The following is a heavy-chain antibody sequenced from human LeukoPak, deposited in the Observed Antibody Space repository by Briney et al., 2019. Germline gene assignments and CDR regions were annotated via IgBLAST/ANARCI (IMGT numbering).Heavy chain of an antibody. D-gene: IGHD2-8*01. J-gene: IGHJ6*02. Sequence: PGGSLRLSCAASGFTVSSNYMNWVRQAPGKGLEWVSAIYSGGSTYYADSVKGRFTISRDKSKNTLYLQMNNLRAEDTAVYYCARDGVSNYYYGMDVWGQGTTVTVSS. V-gene: IGHV3-53*01. CDR1: GFTVSSNY. CDR3: ARDGVSNYYYGMDV. CDR2: IYSGGST.